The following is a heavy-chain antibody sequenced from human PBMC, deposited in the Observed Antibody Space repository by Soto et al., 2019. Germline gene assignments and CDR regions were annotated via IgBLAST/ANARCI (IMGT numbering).Heavy chain of an antibody. CDR1: GYSFTTHA. V-gene: IGHV1-3*04. CDR2: VNTGNGNT. J-gene: IGHJ6*02. CDR3: ARGEQLYNYYYGMDV. Sequence: ASVKVSCKASGYSFTTHAMIWVRQAPGQRPEWMGWVNTGNGNTRYSPKFQGRVNITRDTSASTAYMELSSLKSEDTAVYYCARGEQLYNYYYGMDVWGQGSTVTVS.